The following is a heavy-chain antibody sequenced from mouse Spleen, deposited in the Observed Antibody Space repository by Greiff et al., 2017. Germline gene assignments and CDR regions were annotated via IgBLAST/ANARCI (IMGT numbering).Heavy chain of an antibody. CDR2: IYPSDSET. Sequence: QVQLQQPGAELVRPGSSVKLSCKASGYTFTSYWMDWVKPRPGQGLEWIGNIYPSDSETHYNQKFKYKATLTVDKSSSTAYMQLSSLTSEDSAVYYCAREAMMVYQSDAMDYWGQGTSVTVSS. D-gene: IGHD2-3*01. CDR1: GYTFTSYW. V-gene: IGHV1-61*01. CDR3: AREAMMVYQSDAMDY. J-gene: IGHJ4*01.